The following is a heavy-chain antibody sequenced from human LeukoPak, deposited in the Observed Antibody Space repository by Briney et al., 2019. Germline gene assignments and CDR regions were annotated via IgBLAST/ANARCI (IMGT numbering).Heavy chain of an antibody. V-gene: IGHV4-59*08. J-gene: IGHJ6*02. Sequence: KPSETLSLTCTVSGGSITPNFWSWVRQPPGKGLEWIGYIYYTGRTIYNPSVKSRVTISVDTSKNQFSLRLSSVTAADTAMYYCARHPPVPLFENGMDVWGQGTTVTVSS. CDR1: GGSITPNF. CDR2: IYYTGRT. CDR3: ARHPPVPLFENGMDV.